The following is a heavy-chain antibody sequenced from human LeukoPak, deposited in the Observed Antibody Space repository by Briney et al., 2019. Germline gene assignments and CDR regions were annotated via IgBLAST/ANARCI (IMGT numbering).Heavy chain of an antibody. J-gene: IGHJ6*02. CDR2: IYTSGST. CDR3: ARVSTAMVRDYYGMDV. Sequence: SETLSLTCTVSGGSISSYYWSWIRQPAGKGLEWIGRIYTSGSTNYNPSLKSRVTMSVDTSKNQFSLKLSSVTAADTAVYYCARVSTAMVRDYYGMDVWGQGTTVTVSS. V-gene: IGHV4-4*07. D-gene: IGHD5-18*01. CDR1: GGSISSYY.